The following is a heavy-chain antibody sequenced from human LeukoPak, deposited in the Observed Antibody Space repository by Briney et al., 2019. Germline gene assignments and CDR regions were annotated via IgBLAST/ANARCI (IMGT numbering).Heavy chain of an antibody. CDR3: ARARIAVAGPRRSKGQFDL. D-gene: IGHD6-19*01. V-gene: IGHV4-34*01. Sequence: SETLPLTCAVYGGSFSGYYWSWIRQPPGKGLEWIGEINHSGSTNYNPSLKSRVTISVDTSKNQFSLKLSSVTAADTAVYYCARARIAVAGPRRSKGQFDLWGRGTLVTVSS. CDR1: GGSFSGYY. J-gene: IGHJ2*01. CDR2: INHSGST.